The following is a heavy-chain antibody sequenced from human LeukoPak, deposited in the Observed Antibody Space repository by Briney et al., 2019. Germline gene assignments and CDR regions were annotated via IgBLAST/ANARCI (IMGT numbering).Heavy chain of an antibody. CDR3: ARSGGSYKPFDF. CDR2: INSDGSTT. J-gene: IGHJ4*02. D-gene: IGHD3-16*01. CDR1: GFTLSSYW. V-gene: IGHV3-74*01. Sequence: GGSLRLSCAASGFTLSSYWMHWVRQAPGKGLVWVSRINSDGSTTSYADSVKGRFAISRDNAKNSQYLQMTSLRADDTGVYYCARSGGSYKPFDFWGQGTLVTVSS.